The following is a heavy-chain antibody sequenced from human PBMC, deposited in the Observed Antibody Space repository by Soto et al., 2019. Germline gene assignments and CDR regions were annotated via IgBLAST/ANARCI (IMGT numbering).Heavy chain of an antibody. CDR3: ASVPIWCGSSSCYTEGFDS. CDR2: ISAGGSDT. CDR1: GFVFSDYA. J-gene: IGHJ4*02. Sequence: GGSLRLSCVASGFVFSDYAMSWVRQAPGKGPEWVSAISAGGSDTYYADSVKGRFTVSRVNSESTLYLQMNTLRAEDTAIYYCASVPIWCGSSSCYTEGFDSWGQGTLVTVSS. V-gene: IGHV3-23*01. D-gene: IGHD2-2*01.